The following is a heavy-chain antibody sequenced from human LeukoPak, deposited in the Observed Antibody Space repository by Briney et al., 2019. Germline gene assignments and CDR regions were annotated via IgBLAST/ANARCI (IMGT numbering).Heavy chain of an antibody. CDR1: GFTFDDYA. V-gene: IGHV3-9*01. D-gene: IGHD3-10*01. CDR2: ICWNSGSI. J-gene: IGHJ6*04. CDR3: AKAPITMPYYGMDV. Sequence: GGSLRLSCAASGFTFDDYAMHWVRQAPGKGQGWVSGICWNSGSIGYADSVKGRFTISRDNAKNSLYLQMSSLRAEDTALYYCAKAPITMPYYGMDVWGKGTTVTVSS.